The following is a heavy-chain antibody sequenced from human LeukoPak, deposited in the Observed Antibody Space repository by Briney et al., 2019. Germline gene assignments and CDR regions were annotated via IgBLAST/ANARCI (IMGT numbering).Heavy chain of an antibody. V-gene: IGHV1-18*01. CDR1: GYTFTSYG. CDR2: ISAYNGNT. CDR3: ARVVDYYDSSGTDLDY. Sequence: ASVKVSCKASGYTFTSYGISWVRQAPGQGLEWMGWISAYNGNTNYAQKLQGRVTMTTDTSTSTAYMELRSLRSDDTAVYYGARVVDYYDSSGTDLDYWGQGTLVTVSS. J-gene: IGHJ4*02. D-gene: IGHD3-22*01.